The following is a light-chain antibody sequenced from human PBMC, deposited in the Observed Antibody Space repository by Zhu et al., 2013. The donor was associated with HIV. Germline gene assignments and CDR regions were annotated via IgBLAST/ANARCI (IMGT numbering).Light chain of an antibody. V-gene: IGLV1-51*01. CDR2: DDD. Sequence: QSVLTQPPSVSAAPGQQITISCSGSRSNIGYNYVAWYQQLPGIAPKLLIYDDDKRPSEIPDRFSASKSGTSATLVITGVQTGDEAEYYCGTWDKTLSVGVFGGGTKLTVL. CDR1: RSNIGYNY. CDR3: GTWDKTLSVGV. J-gene: IGLJ2*01.